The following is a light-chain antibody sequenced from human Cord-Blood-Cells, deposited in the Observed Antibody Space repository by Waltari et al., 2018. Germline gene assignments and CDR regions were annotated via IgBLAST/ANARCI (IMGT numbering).Light chain of an antibody. J-gene: IGLJ2*01. Sequence: ASVSGSPGQSITISCTGTSSDVGGYNYVSWYQQHPGKAPKLMIYYVSNRPSGVSNRFSGSKSGNTASLTLSGLQAADEADSYCSSYTSSSTLVFGGGTKLAVL. CDR3: SSYTSSSTLV. CDR2: YVS. V-gene: IGLV2-14*01. CDR1: SSDVGGYNY.